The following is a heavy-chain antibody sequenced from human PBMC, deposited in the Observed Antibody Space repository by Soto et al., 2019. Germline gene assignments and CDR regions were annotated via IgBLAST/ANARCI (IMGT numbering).Heavy chain of an antibody. CDR2: IYYSGST. Sequence: SETLSLTCTVSGGSISSYYWSWIRQPPGKGLEWIGYIYYSGSTNYNPSLKSQVTITIDTSRNQFSLKLRSVTAADTAVYYCARLRSSTSWHDAFDIWGQGTMVT. CDR1: GGSISSYY. V-gene: IGHV4-59*08. J-gene: IGHJ3*02. CDR3: ARLRSSTSWHDAFDI. D-gene: IGHD2-2*01.